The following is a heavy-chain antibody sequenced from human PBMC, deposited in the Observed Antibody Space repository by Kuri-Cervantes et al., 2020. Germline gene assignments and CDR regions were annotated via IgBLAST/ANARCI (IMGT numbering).Heavy chain of an antibody. CDR3: ARDTYSSGWYFSGY. D-gene: IGHD6-19*01. V-gene: IGHV1-3*02. J-gene: IGHJ4*02. CDR1: GNTFTSYA. Sequence: ASVKVSCKASGNTFTSYAMHWVRQAPGQRLEWMGWSNAGNGNTKYSQEFQGRLTITRDTSASTAYMELSSLRSEDMAVYYCARDTYSSGWYFSGYWGQGTLVTVSS. CDR2: SNAGNGNT.